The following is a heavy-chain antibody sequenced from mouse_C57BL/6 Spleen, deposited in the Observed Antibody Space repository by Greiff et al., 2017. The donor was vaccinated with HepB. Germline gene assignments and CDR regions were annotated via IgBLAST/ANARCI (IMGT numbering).Heavy chain of an antibody. Sequence: VQLQQPGAELVKPGASVTMSCKASGYTFTSYWITWVKQRPGQGLEWIGDIYPGSGSTNYNEKFKSKATMTVDTSSSTAYMQLSSLTSEDSAVYYCARGLIRSHWYFDVWGTGTTVTVSS. V-gene: IGHV1-55*01. CDR2: IYPGSGST. CDR1: GYTFTSYW. CDR3: ARGLIRSHWYFDV. J-gene: IGHJ1*03. D-gene: IGHD1-1*01.